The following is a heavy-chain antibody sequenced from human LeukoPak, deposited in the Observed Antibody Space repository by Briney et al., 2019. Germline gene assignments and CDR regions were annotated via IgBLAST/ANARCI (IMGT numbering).Heavy chain of an antibody. D-gene: IGHD3-3*01. CDR2: SYTGGST. V-gene: IGHV3-53*01. Sequence: PGGSLRLSCAASGFSVTTNYMSWFRQAPGKGLEWVSVSYTGGSTYYIDSVKGRFAISRDNSKNTLYLQMDSLRVEDSAIYYCARDNRYYGSDQWGQGTWVTVSS. J-gene: IGHJ5*02. CDR3: ARDNRYYGSDQ. CDR1: GFSVTTNY.